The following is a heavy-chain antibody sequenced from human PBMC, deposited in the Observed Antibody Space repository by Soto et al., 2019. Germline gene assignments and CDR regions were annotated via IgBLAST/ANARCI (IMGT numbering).Heavy chain of an antibody. CDR1: GDSVSSNSAA. J-gene: IGHJ6*02. D-gene: IGHD6-19*01. V-gene: IGHV6-1*01. CDR2: TYYRSKWYN. CDR3: ARDTSSGWSENYYYYYGMDV. Sequence: SQTLSLTCAISGDSVSSNSAAWNWIRQSPSRGLEWLGRTYYRSKWYNGYAVSVKSRITINPDTSKNQFSLQLNSVTPEDTAVYYCARDTSSGWSENYYYYYGMDVWGQGTTVTVSS.